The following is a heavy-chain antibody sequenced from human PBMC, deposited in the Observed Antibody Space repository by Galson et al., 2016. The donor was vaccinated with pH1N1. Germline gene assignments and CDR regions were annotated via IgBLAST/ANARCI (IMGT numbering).Heavy chain of an antibody. CDR3: ATYIVAPLFDAFDS. CDR2: LYHSGST. Sequence: SETLPLTCAVSGYSISSGYYWAWIRQPPGKGLEWIGSLYHSGSTYYNPSLKSRVTISVDTSKNQFSLNLNSVTAADTAVYYCATYIVAPLFDAFDSWGQGTMVTVSS. CDR1: GYSISSGYY. D-gene: IGHD5-12*01. J-gene: IGHJ3*02. V-gene: IGHV4-38-2*01.